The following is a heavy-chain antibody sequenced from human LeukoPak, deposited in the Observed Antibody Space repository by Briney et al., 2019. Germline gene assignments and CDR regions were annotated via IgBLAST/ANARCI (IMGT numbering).Heavy chain of an antibody. CDR3: ARHVPTGTPTTFDY. J-gene: IGHJ4*02. V-gene: IGHV4-4*09. D-gene: IGHD1-1*01. CDR2: IDTSGGT. Sequence: SETLSLTCTASGASTSDYYWSWIRQPPGKGLEWIGYIDTSGGTDYNPSLKSRVTISGDTSRNQFSLKVYSVTAADTAFYYCARHVPTGTPTTFDYWGQGALVTVSP. CDR1: GASTSDYY.